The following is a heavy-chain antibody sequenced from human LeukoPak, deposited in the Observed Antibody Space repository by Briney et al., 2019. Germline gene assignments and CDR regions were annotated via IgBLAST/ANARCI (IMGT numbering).Heavy chain of an antibody. CDR2: ISGSGGST. CDR1: GFTFSSYA. CDR3: AKDIVVVPAYLDY. Sequence: GGSLRLSCAASGFTFSSYAMSWVRQAPGKGLEWDSAISGSGGSTYYADSVKGRFTISRDNSKNTLYLQMNSLRAEDTAVYYCAKDIVVVPAYLDYWGQGTLVTVSS. D-gene: IGHD2-2*01. V-gene: IGHV3-23*01. J-gene: IGHJ4*02.